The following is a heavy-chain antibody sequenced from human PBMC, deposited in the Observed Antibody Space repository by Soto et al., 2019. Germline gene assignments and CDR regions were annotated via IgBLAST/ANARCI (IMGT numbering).Heavy chain of an antibody. D-gene: IGHD3-3*01. Sequence: ETLSLTSTVSGGSISGSSYYWAWIRQPPGKGPEWIGSIYYRGSTHYSPSLKSRVTISVDTSKNQISLSLTSVTATDTAVFYCARQGGSWGGYSFDYWGQGALVTVSS. J-gene: IGHJ4*02. CDR2: IYYRGST. CDR1: GGSISGSSYY. CDR3: ARQGGSWGGYSFDY. V-gene: IGHV4-39*01.